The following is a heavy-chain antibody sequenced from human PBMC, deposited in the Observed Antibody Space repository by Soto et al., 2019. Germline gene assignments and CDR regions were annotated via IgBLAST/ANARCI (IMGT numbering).Heavy chain of an antibody. CDR3: ARGHSRITMIVVVTPYNWFDP. CDR2: IKQDGSEK. CDR1: GFTFSSYW. D-gene: IGHD3-22*01. J-gene: IGHJ5*02. V-gene: IGHV3-7*01. Sequence: GGSLRLSCAASGFTFSSYWMSWVRQAPGKGLEWVANIKQDGSEKYYVDSVKGRFTISRDNAKNSLYLQMNSLRAEDTAVYYCARGHSRITMIVVVTPYNWFDPRGQGTLVTVSS.